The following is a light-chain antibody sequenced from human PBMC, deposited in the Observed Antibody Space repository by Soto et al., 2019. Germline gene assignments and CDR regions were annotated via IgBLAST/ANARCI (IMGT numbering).Light chain of an antibody. CDR2: AAS. V-gene: IGKV1-5*01. Sequence: DIQMTQSPSTLSGSVGDRVTITCRASQNIHKWLAWYQQKPGSAPKLLIYAASTLESGVPSRFSGSGSATEFTLTISSLQPDDFATYYCQQYYSHPVTFGQGTKVDIK. J-gene: IGKJ1*01. CDR3: QQYYSHPVT. CDR1: QNIHKW.